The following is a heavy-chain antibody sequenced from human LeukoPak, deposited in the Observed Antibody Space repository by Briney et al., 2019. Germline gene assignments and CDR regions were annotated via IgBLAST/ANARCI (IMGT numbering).Heavy chain of an antibody. D-gene: IGHD3-10*01. CDR2: IRSDGSNK. CDR1: GFSFSSYG. Sequence: PGGSLRLSCAGSGFSFSSYGMHWVRQAPGKGLEWMAFIRSDGSNKYYADSVKGRFTISRDNSKNTLYLQMNSLRAEDTAVYYCARGATSYYYGSGSYYNRTLDYWGQGTLVTVSS. V-gene: IGHV3-30*02. J-gene: IGHJ4*02. CDR3: ARGATSYYYGSGSYYNRTLDY.